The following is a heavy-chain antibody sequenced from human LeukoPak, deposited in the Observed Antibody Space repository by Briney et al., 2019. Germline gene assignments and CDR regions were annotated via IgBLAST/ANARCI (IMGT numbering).Heavy chain of an antibody. D-gene: IGHD3-3*01. CDR1: GFTFRTCG. CDR3: ARGSEWSSGVSDY. CDR2: ISGSSNYI. V-gene: IGHV3-21*01. Sequence: GGSLRLSCAASGFTFRTCGMNWVRQAPGKGLEWVSSISGSSNYIYYADSVKGRFTISRDNAKNSLCLQMNSLRAEDTAVYYCARGSEWSSGVSDYWGQGTLVTVSS. J-gene: IGHJ4*02.